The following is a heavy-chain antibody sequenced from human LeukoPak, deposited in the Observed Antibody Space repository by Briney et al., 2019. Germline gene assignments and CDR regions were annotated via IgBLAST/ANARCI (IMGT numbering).Heavy chain of an antibody. Sequence: PGGSLRLSCAASGFTFSSYAMSWVRQAPGKGLEWVSAISGSGGSTYYADSVKGRFTISRDNSKNTLYLQMNSLRAEDTAVYYCAKASSGYCSSTSCYTEYYYYYYYMDVWGKGTTVTVSS. CDR2: ISGSGGST. V-gene: IGHV3-23*01. D-gene: IGHD2-2*02. J-gene: IGHJ6*03. CDR3: AKASSGYCSSTSCYTEYYYYYYYMDV. CDR1: GFTFSSYA.